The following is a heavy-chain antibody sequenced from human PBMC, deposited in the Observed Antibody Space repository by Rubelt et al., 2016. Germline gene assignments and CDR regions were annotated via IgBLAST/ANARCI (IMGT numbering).Heavy chain of an antibody. D-gene: IGHD2-15*01. CDR1: GGSISGYY. CDR3: AKELCSGGNCYLGY. J-gene: IGHJ4*02. Sequence: QVHLQQWGAGLLKPSETLSLTCAVYGGSISGYYWSWIRQPPGKGLEWIGEINPSGNTDYNPSLKSRLTISLDTSKSQFSLKRSSVTAADTAVYYCAKELCSGGNCYLGYWGQGTRVTVSS. CDR2: INPSGNT. V-gene: IGHV4-34*01.